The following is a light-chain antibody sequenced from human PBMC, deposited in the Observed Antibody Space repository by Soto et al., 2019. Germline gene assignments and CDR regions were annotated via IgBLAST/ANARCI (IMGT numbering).Light chain of an antibody. CDR2: AAS. V-gene: IGKV1-39*01. CDR1: QSISNS. CDR3: QQSYITSTWT. J-gene: IGKJ1*01. Sequence: DIPMTQSPSSLSASVGDRVTITCRASQSISNSLNWYQQKPGKAPKLLIYAASSLQSGVPSRFSGSGSGTDYTLTISSLQPEDFATYYCQQSYITSTWTFGQGTKVDI.